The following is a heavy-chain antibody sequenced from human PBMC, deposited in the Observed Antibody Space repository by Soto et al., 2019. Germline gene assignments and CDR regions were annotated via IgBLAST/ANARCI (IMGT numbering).Heavy chain of an antibody. CDR1: GYTFSGYY. CDR2: IDPNSGAT. V-gene: IGHV1-2*02. D-gene: IGHD1-20*01. J-gene: IGHJ4*02. Sequence: VQVVQSGAEVKKPGASVKVSCKASGYTFSGYYMHWVRQAPGRGLEWMGWIDPNSGATNYAQKFQGRVTMTRDTSINTAYVELNRLRSDDTAVYYCARGYNWNPEMAYWGQGTLVTVSS. CDR3: ARGYNWNPEMAY.